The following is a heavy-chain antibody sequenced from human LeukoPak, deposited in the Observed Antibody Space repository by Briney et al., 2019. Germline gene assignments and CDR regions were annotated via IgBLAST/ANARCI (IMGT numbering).Heavy chain of an antibody. CDR3: ARHLRSYYDLPRIDF. Sequence: SETLSLTCTVSGDSISSASYYWGWIRQPPGKGLEWIGSIYYSGSTYYSPSLKSRVTMSVDTSKNQFSLKLSSVTAADAAVYYCARHLRSYYDLPRIDFWGQGTLVTVSS. CDR2: IYYSGST. J-gene: IGHJ4*02. V-gene: IGHV4-39*01. CDR1: GDSISSASYY. D-gene: IGHD3-22*01.